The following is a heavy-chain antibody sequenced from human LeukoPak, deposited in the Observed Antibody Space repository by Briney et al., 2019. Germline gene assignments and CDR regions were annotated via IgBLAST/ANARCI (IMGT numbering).Heavy chain of an antibody. J-gene: IGHJ3*02. D-gene: IGHD3-3*01. Sequence: KPSETLSLTCTVSGDSISSSSYYWSWIRQPPGKGLEWIGYIYYSGSTNYNPSLKSRVTISVDTSKNQFSLKLSSVTAADTAVYYCARLYYDFWSGYSPRFSGAFDIWGQGTMVTVSS. CDR2: IYYSGST. CDR1: GDSISSSSYY. CDR3: ARLYYDFWSGYSPRFSGAFDI. V-gene: IGHV4-61*01.